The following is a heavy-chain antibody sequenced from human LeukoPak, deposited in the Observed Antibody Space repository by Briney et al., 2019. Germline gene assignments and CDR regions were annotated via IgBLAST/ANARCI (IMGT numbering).Heavy chain of an antibody. CDR2: ISGSGGST. CDR3: AKADFIITMIVVPPYYFDY. D-gene: IGHD3-22*01. Sequence: GGSLRLSCAASGFTFSSYAMSWVRQAPGKGLKWVSAISGSGGSTYYADSVKGRFTISRDNSKNTLYLQMNSLRAEDTAVYYCAKADFIITMIVVPPYYFDYWGQGTLVTVSS. J-gene: IGHJ4*02. CDR1: GFTFSSYA. V-gene: IGHV3-23*01.